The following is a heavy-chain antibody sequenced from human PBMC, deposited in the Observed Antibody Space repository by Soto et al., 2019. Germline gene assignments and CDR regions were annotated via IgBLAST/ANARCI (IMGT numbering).Heavy chain of an antibody. CDR3: ARVGSRSGRPRPHTYIDY. V-gene: IGHV1-18*01. D-gene: IGHD6-13*01. CDR1: GDTFTNSA. J-gene: IGHJ4*02. CDR2: ISAYNGNT. Sequence: GASVKVSCKASGDTFTNSAFIWVRQAPGQGLEWMGWISAYNGNTDYEQKFQGRVTMTTDTSTSTAHMELRSLRSDDTAVDYCARVGSRSGRPRPHTYIDYWGQGTLVTVSS.